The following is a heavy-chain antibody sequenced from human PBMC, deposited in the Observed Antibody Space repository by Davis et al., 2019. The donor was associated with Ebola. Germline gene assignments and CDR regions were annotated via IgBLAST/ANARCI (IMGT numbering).Heavy chain of an antibody. V-gene: IGHV1-2*02. CDR1: GYTFTGYF. Sequence: ASVKVSCKASGYTFTGYFMHWVRQAPGQGLEWMGWINPKSGGTKYAQKFQGRVTMTRDTSISTAYMELTRLTSDDTAVYYCAREEGWFGIPYYDYWGQGIRVTVSS. D-gene: IGHD3-10*01. CDR3: AREEGWFGIPYYDY. CDR2: INPKSGGT. J-gene: IGHJ4*02.